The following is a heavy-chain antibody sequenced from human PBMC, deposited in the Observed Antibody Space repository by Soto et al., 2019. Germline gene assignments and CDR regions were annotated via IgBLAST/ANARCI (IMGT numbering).Heavy chain of an antibody. CDR2: MNPYSGNT. CDR1: GYPFESYD. J-gene: IGHJ4*02. Sequence: ASVKVSCKASGYPFESYDITWVRXATGXGLEWMGWMNPYSGNTGYAPKFQARITMTRDIAIGTAYLELSNLRFDDTAVYYCARMLSGYFGYWGQGTQVTVSS. V-gene: IGHV1-8*01. CDR3: ARMLSGYFGY. D-gene: IGHD2-15*01.